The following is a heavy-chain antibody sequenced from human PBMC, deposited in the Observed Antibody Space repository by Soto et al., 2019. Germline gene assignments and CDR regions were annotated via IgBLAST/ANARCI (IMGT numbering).Heavy chain of an antibody. J-gene: IGHJ4*02. CDR1: GVTFSRQD. Sequence: SGKVSCKASGVTFSRQDMRWVRQAPGQGLEWMGGIIPIFGTPQYAEKFQDRVTITADKSTSTAYMELSSLTSEDTAVYYCATNEGTEFYSFHYWGQGTRVSVSS. V-gene: IGHV1-69*06. CDR2: IIPIFGTP. D-gene: IGHD1-1*01. CDR3: ATNEGTEFYSFHY.